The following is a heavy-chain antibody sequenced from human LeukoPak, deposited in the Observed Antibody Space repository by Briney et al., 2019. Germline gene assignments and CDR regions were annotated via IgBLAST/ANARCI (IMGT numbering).Heavy chain of an antibody. CDR2: IYYSGST. J-gene: IGHJ4*02. Sequence: SETLSLTCTVSGGSISSYYWSWIRQPPGKGLEWIGYIYYSGSTNNNPSLKSRVTISVDTSKNQFSLKLSSVTAADTAVYYCAREGGSSWYGIDYWGQGTLVTVSS. CDR3: AREGGSSWYGIDY. CDR1: GGSISSYY. V-gene: IGHV4-59*01. D-gene: IGHD6-13*01.